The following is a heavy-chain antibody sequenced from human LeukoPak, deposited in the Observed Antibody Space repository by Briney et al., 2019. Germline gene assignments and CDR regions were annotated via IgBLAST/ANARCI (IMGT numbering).Heavy chain of an antibody. CDR2: INSDGINT. V-gene: IGHV3-74*01. J-gene: IGHJ5*02. D-gene: IGHD4-17*01. CDR1: GFTFSNYW. CDR3: ARTPYGDYGDWFDP. Sequence: GGSLRLSCAASGFTFSNYWMHWVRQAPGKGLVWVSRINSDGINTSYADSVKGRFTISRDNAKNSLYLQMNSLRAEDTAVYYCARTPYGDYGDWFDPWGQGTLVTVSS.